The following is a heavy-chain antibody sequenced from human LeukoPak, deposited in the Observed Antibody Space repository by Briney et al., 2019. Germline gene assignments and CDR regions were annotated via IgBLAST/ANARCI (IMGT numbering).Heavy chain of an antibody. Sequence: SETLSLTCTVSGGSISSGDYYWSWIRQPPGKGLEWIGYIYYSGSTYYNPSLKSRVTISVVTSKNQFSLKLSSVTAADTAVYYCARVTRTWAPRFDYWGQGTLVTVSS. CDR1: GGSISSGDYY. CDR3: ARVTRTWAPRFDY. V-gene: IGHV4-30-4*01. J-gene: IGHJ4*02. CDR2: IYYSGST. D-gene: IGHD1-14*01.